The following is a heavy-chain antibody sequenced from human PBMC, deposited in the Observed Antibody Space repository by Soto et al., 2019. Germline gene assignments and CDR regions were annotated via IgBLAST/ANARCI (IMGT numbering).Heavy chain of an antibody. CDR1: GGSISSGGYY. J-gene: IGHJ6*02. V-gene: IGHV4-31*03. CDR2: IYYSGST. Sequence: QVQLQESGPGLVKPSQTLSLTCTVSGGSISSGGYYWSWIRQHPGKGLEWIGYIYYSGSTYYNPSLKSRVTISVDTSKNQFSLKLSSVTAAYTAVYYCARDADDTRRPNYYYYGMDVWGQGTTVTVSS. D-gene: IGHD3-9*01. CDR3: ARDADDTRRPNYYYYGMDV.